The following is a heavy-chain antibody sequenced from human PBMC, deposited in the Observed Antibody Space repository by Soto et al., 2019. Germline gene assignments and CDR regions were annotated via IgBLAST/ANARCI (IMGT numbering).Heavy chain of an antibody. Sequence: SETLSLTCTVSGGSISSYYWSWIRQPPGKGLEWIGYIYYSGSTNYNPSLKSRVTISVDTSKNQFSLKLSSVTAADTAVYYCARAGRYCSGGSCSYFDYWGQGTLVTVSS. CDR2: IYYSGST. CDR1: GGSISSYY. CDR3: ARAGRYCSGGSCSYFDY. V-gene: IGHV4-59*01. J-gene: IGHJ4*02. D-gene: IGHD2-15*01.